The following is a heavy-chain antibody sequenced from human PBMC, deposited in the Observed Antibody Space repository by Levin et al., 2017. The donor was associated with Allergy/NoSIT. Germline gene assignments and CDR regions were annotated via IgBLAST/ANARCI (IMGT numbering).Heavy chain of an antibody. D-gene: IGHD2-15*01. CDR2: VYYSGHT. CDR3: ARAPLAVVAARPKASES. V-gene: IGHV4-39*01. CDR1: GGSISNSAYY. Sequence: SETLSLTCSVSGGSISNSAYYWGWIRQSPGKGLQWIGSVYYSGHTYYNPSLKSRLTLSVDTSQNQFSLQLRSVTAADTSVYFCARAPLAVVAARPKASESWGHGTMVTVSS. J-gene: IGHJ3*02.